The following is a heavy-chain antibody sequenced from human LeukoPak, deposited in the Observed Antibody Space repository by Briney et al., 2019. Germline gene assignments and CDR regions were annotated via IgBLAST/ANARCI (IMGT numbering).Heavy chain of an antibody. CDR1: GGSISSYY. Sequence: SETLSLTCTVSGGSISSYYWSWIREPPGKGLEWIGYIYYSGSTSYNPSLKSRVTISVDTSKNQFSLKLSSVTAADTAVYYCARAGGYYDSSGYYFYWGQGTLVTVSS. D-gene: IGHD3-22*01. CDR3: ARAGGYYDSSGYYFY. J-gene: IGHJ4*02. CDR2: IYYSGST. V-gene: IGHV4-59*01.